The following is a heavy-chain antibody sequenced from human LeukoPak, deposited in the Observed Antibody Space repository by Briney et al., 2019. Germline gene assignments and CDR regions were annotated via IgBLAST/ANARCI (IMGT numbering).Heavy chain of an antibody. D-gene: IGHD3-16*02. Sequence: PGGSLILSCAASGFTFSSYARSWVRQAPGKGVECVSAMCCSGGRTYYADSVKRRVTISRDKSKNTLYLQMQRLRAEDTAVYYCAKDPTPAFTFGGVIALFDYWGQGTLVTVSS. CDR3: AKDPTPAFTFGGVIALFDY. J-gene: IGHJ4*02. CDR2: MCCSGGRT. CDR1: GFTFSSYA. V-gene: IGHV3-23*01.